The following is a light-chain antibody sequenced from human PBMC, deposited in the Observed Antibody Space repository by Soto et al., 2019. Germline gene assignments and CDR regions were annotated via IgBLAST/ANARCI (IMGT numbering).Light chain of an antibody. CDR1: QSISNY. V-gene: IGKV1-39*01. Sequence: DIQMTQSPSSLSASVGDRVTITCRASQSISNYLNWYQQKPGKAPKLLISAASSLQSGVPSRFRGRGFGTDSTLTISSLQPEVLASYYCHDIYSTPPPFGGGTRVDI. J-gene: IGKJ4*01. CDR2: AAS. CDR3: HDIYSTPPP.